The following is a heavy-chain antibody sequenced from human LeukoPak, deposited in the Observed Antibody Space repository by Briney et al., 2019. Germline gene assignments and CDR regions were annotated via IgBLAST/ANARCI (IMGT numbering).Heavy chain of an antibody. V-gene: IGHV3-21*01. CDR1: GFTFSSYS. Sequence: GGSLRLSCAASGFTFSSYSMNWVRQAPGKGLEWVSSISSSSSYIYYADSVKGRFTISRDNAKNSLYLQMNSLRAEDTAVYYCARVKPNILTGYYSFDYWGQGTLVTVSS. CDR3: ARVKPNILTGYYSFDY. D-gene: IGHD3-9*01. J-gene: IGHJ4*02. CDR2: ISSSSSYI.